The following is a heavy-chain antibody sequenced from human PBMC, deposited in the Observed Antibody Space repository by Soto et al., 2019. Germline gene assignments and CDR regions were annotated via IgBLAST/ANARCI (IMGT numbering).Heavy chain of an antibody. D-gene: IGHD6-19*01. CDR1: GFTFSSYG. Sequence: GGSLRLSCAASGFTFSSYGMHWVRQAPGKGLEWVAVISYDGSNKYYADSVKGRFTISRDNSKNTLYLQMNSLRAEDTAVYYCAKDKWAGAVGGKGGFEYYYYYGMDVWGQGTTVTVSS. CDR2: ISYDGSNK. J-gene: IGHJ6*02. CDR3: AKDKWAGAVGGKGGFEYYYYYGMDV. V-gene: IGHV3-30*18.